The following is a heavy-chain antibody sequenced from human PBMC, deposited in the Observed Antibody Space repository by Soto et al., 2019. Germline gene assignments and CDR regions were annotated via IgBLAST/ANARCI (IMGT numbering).Heavy chain of an antibody. CDR2: ISWNSGSI. CDR3: AKDIGGSSGHFDY. V-gene: IGHV3-9*01. CDR1: GFTFDDYA. D-gene: IGHD6-19*01. J-gene: IGHJ4*02. Sequence: PGGSLRLSCAASGFTFDDYAMHWVRQAPGKGLEWVSGISWNSGSIGYADSVKGRFTISRDNAKNSLYLQRNSLRAEDTALYYCAKDIGGSSGHFDYWGQGTLVTVSS.